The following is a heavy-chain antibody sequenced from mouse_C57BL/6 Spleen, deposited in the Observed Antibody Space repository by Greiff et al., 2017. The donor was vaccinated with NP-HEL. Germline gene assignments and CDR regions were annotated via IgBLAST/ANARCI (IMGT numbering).Heavy chain of an antibody. CDR1: GYTFTSYW. CDR3: ARNGDY. CDR2: IDPSDSYT. V-gene: IGHV1-69*01. J-gene: IGHJ2*01. Sequence: VQLKQPGAELVMPGASVKLSCKASGYTFTSYWMHWVKQRPGQGLEWIGEIDPSDSYTNYNQKFKGKSTLTVDKSSSTAYMQLSSLTSEDSAVYYCARNGDYWGQGTTLTVSS.